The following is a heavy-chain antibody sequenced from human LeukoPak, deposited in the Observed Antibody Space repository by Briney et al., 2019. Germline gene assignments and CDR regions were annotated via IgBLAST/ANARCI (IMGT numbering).Heavy chain of an antibody. CDR1: GGSISSYY. CDR3: ARLAEDGGAFDI. D-gene: IGHD3-16*01. J-gene: IGHJ3*02. V-gene: IGHV4-59*08. Sequence: SETLSLTRTVSGGSISSYYWSWIRQPPGKGLEWIGYIYYSGSTNYNPSLKSRVTISVDTSKNQFSLKLSSVTAADTAVYYCARLAEDGGAFDIWGQGTMVTVSS. CDR2: IYYSGST.